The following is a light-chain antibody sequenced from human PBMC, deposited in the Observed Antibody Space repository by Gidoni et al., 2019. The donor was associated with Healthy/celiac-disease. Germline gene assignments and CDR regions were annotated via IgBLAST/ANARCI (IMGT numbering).Light chain of an antibody. V-gene: IGLV3-19*01. CDR2: GKN. CDR1: SLRSYY. J-gene: IGLJ2*01. CDR3: NSRDSSGNHLVV. Sequence: SSELTQDPAVSVALGQTARITCQGDSLRSYYASWYQQKPGQAPVLVIYGKNNRPSGIPDRFPASSSGNTASLTITGAQAEDEADYYCNSRDSSGNHLVVFGGGTKLTVL.